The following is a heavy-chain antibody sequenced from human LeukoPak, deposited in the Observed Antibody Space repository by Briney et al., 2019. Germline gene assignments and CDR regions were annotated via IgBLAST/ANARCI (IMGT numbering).Heavy chain of an antibody. D-gene: IGHD4-17*01. CDR2: ISGSGGST. CDR3: AKGGAVTSPYYYYYYMDV. V-gene: IGHV3-23*01. J-gene: IGHJ6*03. CDR1: GFTFSSYW. Sequence: GGSLRLSCAASGFTFSSYWMSWVRQAPGKGLEWVSGISGSGGSTYYADSVKGRFTISRDNSKNTLYLQMNSLRAEDTAVYYCAKGGAVTSPYYYYYYMDVWGKGTTVTVSS.